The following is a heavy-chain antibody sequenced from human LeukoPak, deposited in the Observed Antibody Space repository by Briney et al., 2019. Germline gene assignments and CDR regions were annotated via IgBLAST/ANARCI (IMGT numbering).Heavy chain of an antibody. CDR2: ISAYNGNT. CDR3: ARGLTYYYGSGSYYKPPRYYYYMDV. D-gene: IGHD3-10*01. CDR1: GYTFTSYG. Sequence: ASVKVSCKASGYTFTSYGISWVRQAPGQGLEWMGWISAYNGNTNYAQKLQGRVTMTTDTSTSTAYMELRSLRSDDTAVYYCARGLTYYYGSGSYYKPPRYYYYMDVWGKGTTVTISS. V-gene: IGHV1-18*01. J-gene: IGHJ6*03.